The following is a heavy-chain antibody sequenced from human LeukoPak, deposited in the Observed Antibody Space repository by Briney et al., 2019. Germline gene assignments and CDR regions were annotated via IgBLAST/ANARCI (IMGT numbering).Heavy chain of an antibody. J-gene: IGHJ4*02. CDR2: ISSSSSYI. CDR1: GFTFNSYS. CDR3: ARDEELVAAAGWLNY. D-gene: IGHD6-13*01. Sequence: GGSLRLSCAASGFTFNSYSMNWVRQAPGKGLEWVSSISSSSSYIYYADSVKGRFTISRDNAKNSLYLQMNSLRAEDTAVYYCARDEELVAAAGWLNYWGQGTLVTVSS. V-gene: IGHV3-21*01.